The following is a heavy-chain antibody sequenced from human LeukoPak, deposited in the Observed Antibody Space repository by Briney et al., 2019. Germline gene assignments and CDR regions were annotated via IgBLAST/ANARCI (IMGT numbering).Heavy chain of an antibody. CDR3: AKVMYRDGYNNPLFDY. J-gene: IGHJ4*02. V-gene: IGHV3-9*01. D-gene: IGHD5-24*01. CDR2: ISWNGGSI. CDR1: GFTFDDYA. Sequence: GRSLRLSCAASGFTFDDYAMHWVRQAPGKGLEWVSGISWNGGSIGYADSVKGRFTISRDNAKNSLYPQMNSLRAEDTALYYCAKVMYRDGYNNPLFDYWGQGTLVTVSS.